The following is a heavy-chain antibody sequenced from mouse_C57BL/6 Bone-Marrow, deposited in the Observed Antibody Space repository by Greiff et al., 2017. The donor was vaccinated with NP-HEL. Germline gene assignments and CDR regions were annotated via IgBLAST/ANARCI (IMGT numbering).Heavy chain of an antibody. V-gene: IGHV1-26*01. Sequence: EVQLQQSGPELVKPGASVKISCKASGYTFTDYYMNWVKQSHGKSLEWIGDINPNNGGTSYNQKFKGKATLTVDKSSSTAYMELRSLTSEDSAVYYCARRFITTVLGDFDYWGQGTTLTVSS. J-gene: IGHJ2*01. D-gene: IGHD1-1*01. CDR3: ARRFITTVLGDFDY. CDR1: GYTFTDYY. CDR2: INPNNGGT.